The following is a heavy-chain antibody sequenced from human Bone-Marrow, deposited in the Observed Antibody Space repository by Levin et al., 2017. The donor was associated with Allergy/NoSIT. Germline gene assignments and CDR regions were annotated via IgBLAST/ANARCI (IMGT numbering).Heavy chain of an antibody. Sequence: GESLKISCAASGFSISNYGMHWVRQAPGKGLEWVADIWSDGSNYEYADSVKGRFSITRDISKNMLYLQMNSLRAEDTALYYGARDLSRDQLDYRGQGTLVTVS. J-gene: IGHJ4*02. CDR1: GFSISNYG. D-gene: IGHD5-24*01. CDR2: IWSDGSNY. V-gene: IGHV3-33*01. CDR3: ARDLSRDQLDY.